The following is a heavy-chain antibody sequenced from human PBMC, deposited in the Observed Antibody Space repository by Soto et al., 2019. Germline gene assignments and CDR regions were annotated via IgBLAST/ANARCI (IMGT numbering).Heavy chain of an antibody. J-gene: IGHJ5*02. CDR3: ARSYNNYVFDWFDP. CDR2: ISYSGST. CDR1: GGSPSSYY. D-gene: IGHD1-20*01. Sequence: SETLSLTCTVAGGSPSSYYLSWIRPAPEKGLEWIGYISYSGSTKYNPSLKSRATISADTSTNELSLKLNSVTAADTALYYCARSYNNYVFDWFDPWGQGTLVTVSS. V-gene: IGHV4-59*01.